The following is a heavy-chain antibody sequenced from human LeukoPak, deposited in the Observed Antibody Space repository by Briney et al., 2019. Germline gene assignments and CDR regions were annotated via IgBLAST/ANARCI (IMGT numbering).Heavy chain of an antibody. CDR2: IYYSGST. CDR3: ATIFGDAFDI. D-gene: IGHD3-3*01. V-gene: IGHV4-31*03. CDR1: GGSISSGGYY. Sequence: SETLSLTCTVSGGSISSGGYYWSWILQHPGKGLEWIGYIYYSGSTYYNPSLKSRVTISVDTSKNQFSLKLSSVTAADTAVYYCATIFGDAFDIWGQGTMVTVSS. J-gene: IGHJ3*02.